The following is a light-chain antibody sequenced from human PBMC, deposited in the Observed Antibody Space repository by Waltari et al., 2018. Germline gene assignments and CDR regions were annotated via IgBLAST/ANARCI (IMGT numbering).Light chain of an antibody. CDR3: QQHYSSPYT. CDR1: KNILYSANSKNY. V-gene: IGKV4-1*01. Sequence: DIVMTQSPDYLAVSLGGRATIKCKSSKNILYSANSKNYLAWYQQKPGQPPKLLIYWASSRETGVPDRFSGSGSGTDFTLTISSLQAEDVAVYYCQQHYSSPYTFGQGTKLEI. CDR2: WAS. J-gene: IGKJ2*01.